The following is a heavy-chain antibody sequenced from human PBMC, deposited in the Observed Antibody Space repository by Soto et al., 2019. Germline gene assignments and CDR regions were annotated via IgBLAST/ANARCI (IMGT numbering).Heavy chain of an antibody. CDR1: GYTFTSYV. CDR2: ISAYNGNT. D-gene: IGHD6-13*01. V-gene: IGHV1-18*01. Sequence: GDSVNVSCNASGYTFTSYVISWVRQAPGQGLEWMGWISAYNGNTNYAQKLQGRVTMTTDTSTSTAYMELRSLRSDDTAVYYCGRFPLRSSWYPYYYYRDVWGKGTTVTVSS. CDR3: GRFPLRSSWYPYYYYRDV. J-gene: IGHJ6*03.